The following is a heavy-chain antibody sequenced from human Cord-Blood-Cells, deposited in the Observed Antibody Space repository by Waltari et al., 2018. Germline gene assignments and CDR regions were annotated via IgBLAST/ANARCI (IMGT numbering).Heavy chain of an antibody. CDR3: ARQRRFASGPTVATIDY. CDR2: IYYSGTT. V-gene: IGHV4-39*01. Sequence: QLQLQESGPGLVKPSETLSLTCTVSGGSISSSSYYWGWFRQPPGKGLEWIGSIYYSGTTYYTPSLKSRVTISVDTSKNQFSLKLSSVTAADTAVYYCARQRRFASGPTVATIDYWGQGTLVTVSS. CDR1: GGSISSSSYY. D-gene: IGHD5-12*01. J-gene: IGHJ4*02.